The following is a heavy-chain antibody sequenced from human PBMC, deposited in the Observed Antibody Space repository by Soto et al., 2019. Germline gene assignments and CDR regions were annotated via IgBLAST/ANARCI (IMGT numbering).Heavy chain of an antibody. CDR1: GFSFSDYG. CDR2: MWYDGSNE. V-gene: IGHV3-33*01. J-gene: IGHJ5*02. D-gene: IGHD3-3*01. Sequence: GGSLRLSCAASGFSFSDYGFHWVRQAPGKGLEWVAVMWYDGSNEYYADSVKGRFTISRDNSKNTLYLQMNSLRVEDSAVYYCARREWLSWANNWFDPWGQGTLVTVSS. CDR3: ARREWLSWANNWFDP.